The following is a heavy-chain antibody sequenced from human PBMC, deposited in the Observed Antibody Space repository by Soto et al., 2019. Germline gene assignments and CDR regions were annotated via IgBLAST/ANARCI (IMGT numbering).Heavy chain of an antibody. CDR1: GFTFSSYG. V-gene: IGHV3-30*18. J-gene: IGHJ6*04. CDR3: AKDAPPDCSTSCYTSGMDV. Sequence: QVQLVESGGGVVQPGRSLRLSCAASGFTFSSYGMHWVRQAPGKGLEWVAVISYDGSNKYYADSVKGRFTISRDNSKNTLYLQMNSLRAEDTAVYYCAKDAPPDCSTSCYTSGMDVWGKGTTVTVSS. CDR2: ISYDGSNK. D-gene: IGHD2-2*02.